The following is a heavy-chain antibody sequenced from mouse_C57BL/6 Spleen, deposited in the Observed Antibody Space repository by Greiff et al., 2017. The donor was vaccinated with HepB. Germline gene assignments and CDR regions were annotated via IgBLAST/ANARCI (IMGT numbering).Heavy chain of an antibody. Sequence: QVQLQQPGAELVKPGASVKLSCKASGYTFTSYWMHWVKQRPGQGLEWIGMIHPNSGSTNYNEKFKSKATLTVDKSSSTAYMQLSSLTSEDSAVYYCAREVYYGNYDGAMDVWGKGTSVTVSS. J-gene: IGHJ4*01. CDR1: GYTFTSYW. CDR2: IHPNSGST. V-gene: IGHV1-64*01. D-gene: IGHD2-1*01. CDR3: AREVYYGNYDGAMDV.